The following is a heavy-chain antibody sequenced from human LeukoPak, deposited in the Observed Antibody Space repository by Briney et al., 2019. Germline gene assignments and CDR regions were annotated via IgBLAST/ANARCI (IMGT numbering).Heavy chain of an antibody. V-gene: IGHV3-7*01. CDR3: ARDTDGSLDY. Sequence: GGSLRLSCAASGFTFTNSWMAWVRQAPGKGREWVANIKQDGSTKHYMDSLKGRLTISRDNPKNSLYLQMNSLRADDTAIYYCARDTDGSLDYWGQGILVTVAS. J-gene: IGHJ4*02. D-gene: IGHD1-26*01. CDR1: GFTFTNSW. CDR2: IKQDGSTK.